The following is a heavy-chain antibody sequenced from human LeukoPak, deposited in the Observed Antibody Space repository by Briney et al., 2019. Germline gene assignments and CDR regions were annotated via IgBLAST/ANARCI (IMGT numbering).Heavy chain of an antibody. J-gene: IGHJ6*03. CDR1: GFTFSSYA. V-gene: IGHV3-23*01. D-gene: IGHD6-19*01. Sequence: GSLRLSCAASGFTFSSYAMSWVRQAPGKGLEWVSAISGSGGSTYYADSVKGRFTISRDNSKNTLFLQMNSLRAEDTAVYYCAKGGSGWPDYYYYMDVWGKGTTVTVSS. CDR2: ISGSGGST. CDR3: AKGGSGWPDYYYYMDV.